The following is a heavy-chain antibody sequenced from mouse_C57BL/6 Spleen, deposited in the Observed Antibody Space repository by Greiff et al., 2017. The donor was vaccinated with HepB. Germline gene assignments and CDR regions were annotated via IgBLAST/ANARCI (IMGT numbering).Heavy chain of an antibody. CDR3: TTGIYGNSFAY. J-gene: IGHJ3*01. CDR1: GFNIKDDY. D-gene: IGHD2-1*01. V-gene: IGHV14-4*01. CDR2: IDPENGDT. Sequence: EVHLVESGAELVRPGASVKLSCTASGFNIKDDYMHWVKQRPEQGLEWIGWIDPENGDTEYASKFQGKATITADTSSNTAYLQLSSLTSEDTAVYYCTTGIYGNSFAYWGQGTLVTVSA.